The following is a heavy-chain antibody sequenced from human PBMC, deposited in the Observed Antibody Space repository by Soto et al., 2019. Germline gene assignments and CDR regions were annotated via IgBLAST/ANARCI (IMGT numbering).Heavy chain of an antibody. CDR3: ARAGEWELPGGGYYYYGMDV. CDR2: IYYSGST. Sequence: QVQLQESGPGLVKPSETLSLTCTVSGGSISSYYWSWIRQPPGKGLEWIGYIYYSGSTNYNPSLKSRVTISVDTSKIQFALKPSSVTAADTAVYDCARAGEWELPGGGYYYYGMDVWGQGTTVTVSS. D-gene: IGHD1-26*01. J-gene: IGHJ6*02. V-gene: IGHV4-59*01. CDR1: GGSISSYY.